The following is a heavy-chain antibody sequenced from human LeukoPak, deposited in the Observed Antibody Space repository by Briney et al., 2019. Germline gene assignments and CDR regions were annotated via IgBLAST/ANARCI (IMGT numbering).Heavy chain of an antibody. Sequence: ASVKVSCKASGYTFTSYDINWVRQATGQGLEWMGWMNPNSGNTGYAQKFQGRVTITRNTSINTAYMELSSLRSEDTAVYYCARGSAGITMVRGVIITKGWFDPWGQGTLVTVSS. CDR1: GYTFTSYD. CDR2: MNPNSGNT. J-gene: IGHJ5*02. D-gene: IGHD3-10*01. CDR3: ARGSAGITMVRGVIITKGWFDP. V-gene: IGHV1-8*03.